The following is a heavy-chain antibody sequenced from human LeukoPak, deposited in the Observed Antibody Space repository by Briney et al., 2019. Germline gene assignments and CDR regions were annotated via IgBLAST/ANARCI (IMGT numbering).Heavy chain of an antibody. CDR3: AELGITMIGGV. V-gene: IGHV3-23*01. Sequence: GGSLRLSCAASGFTFSSSAMSWVRQAPGKGLEWVSSISGSGSGGSTYYADSVKGRFTISRDNSKNTLYLQMNSLRAEDTAVYYCAELGITMIGGVWGKGTTVTISS. J-gene: IGHJ6*04. CDR1: GFTFSSSA. CDR2: ISGSGSGGST. D-gene: IGHD3-10*02.